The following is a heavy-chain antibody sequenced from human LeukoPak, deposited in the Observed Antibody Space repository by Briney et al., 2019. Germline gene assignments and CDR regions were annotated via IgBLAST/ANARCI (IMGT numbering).Heavy chain of an antibody. Sequence: PSETLSLTCTVSGGSIRSSTYYWGWIRQPPGKGLEWIGSTYYSGSADYNPSLKSRVTISVDTSKNQFSLKLSSVTAADTAVYYCARGGIAARPGYFQHWGQGTLVTVSS. CDR2: TYYSGSA. CDR3: ARGGIAARPGYFQH. J-gene: IGHJ1*01. CDR1: GGSIRSSTYY. V-gene: IGHV4-39*07. D-gene: IGHD6-6*01.